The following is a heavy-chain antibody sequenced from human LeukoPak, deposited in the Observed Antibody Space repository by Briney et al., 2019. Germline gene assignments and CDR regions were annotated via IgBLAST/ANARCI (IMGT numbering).Heavy chain of an antibody. V-gene: IGHV5-51*01. J-gene: IGHJ4*02. CDR3: ARGGVGATTYFDY. D-gene: IGHD1-26*01. CDR2: IYPGDSDT. Sequence: GESLQISCKGSGYSFTSYWIGWVRQMPGKGLGWMGIIYPGDSDTRYSPSFQGQVTISADKSTSTAYLQWSSLKASDTAMYYCARGGVGATTYFDYWGQGTLVTVSS. CDR1: GYSFTSYW.